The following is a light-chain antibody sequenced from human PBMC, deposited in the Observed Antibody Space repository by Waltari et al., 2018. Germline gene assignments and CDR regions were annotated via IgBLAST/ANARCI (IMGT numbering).Light chain of an antibody. V-gene: IGLV3-25*03. J-gene: IGLJ2*01. CDR3: QSADGSGTYVV. CDR1: ALPRQY. CDR2: QDT. Sequence: SYELTQPPSVSVSPGQTARITRSGDALPRQYAYWYQQRPGQAPMLMIYQDTQRPSEIPERFSGSSSGTTVTLTISEVQAEDEADYYCQSADGSGTYVVFGGGTKLTVL.